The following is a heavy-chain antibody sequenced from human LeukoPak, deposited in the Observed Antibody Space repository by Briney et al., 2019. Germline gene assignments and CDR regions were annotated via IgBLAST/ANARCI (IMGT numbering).Heavy chain of an antibody. Sequence: PGGSLRLSCAASGFTFSSYSMNWVRQAPGKGLEWFSSISSSSSYIYYADSVKGRFTISRDNAKNSLYLQMNSLRAEDTAVYYCARDFLPVVVTATPSPSVDPWGQGTLVTVSS. CDR2: ISSSSSYI. V-gene: IGHV3-21*01. D-gene: IGHD2-21*02. J-gene: IGHJ5*02. CDR3: ARDFLPVVVTATPSPSVDP. CDR1: GFTFSSYS.